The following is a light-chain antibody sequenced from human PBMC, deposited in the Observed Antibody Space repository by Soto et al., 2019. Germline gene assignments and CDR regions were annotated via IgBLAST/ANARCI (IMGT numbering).Light chain of an antibody. Sequence: EIVMTQSPATLSVSPGERATLSCRASQSVSSNLAWYQQKPGQTPRLLISGASTRATGIPARFSGSGSGTEITLTISRLQSTDFAVYYCQQYNKWPPLTFGGETKVEIK. V-gene: IGKV3-15*01. CDR3: QQYNKWPPLT. CDR2: GAS. CDR1: QSVSSN. J-gene: IGKJ4*01.